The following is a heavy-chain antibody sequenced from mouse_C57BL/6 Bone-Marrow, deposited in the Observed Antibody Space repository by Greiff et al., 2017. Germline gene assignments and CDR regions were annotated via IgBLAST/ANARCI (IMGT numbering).Heavy chain of an antibody. CDR1: GFTFSNYW. CDR2: IRLKSDNYAT. D-gene: IGHD2-4*01. V-gene: IGHV6-3*01. J-gene: IGHJ3*01. Sequence: EVKVEESGGGLVQPGGSMKLSCVAPGFTFSNYWMNWVRQSPEKGLEWVAQIRLKSDNYATHYAESVKGRFTISRDDSKSSVYLQMNNLRAEDTGIYYCTVGYDYDVGFAYWGQGTLVTVSA. CDR3: TVGYDYDVGFAY.